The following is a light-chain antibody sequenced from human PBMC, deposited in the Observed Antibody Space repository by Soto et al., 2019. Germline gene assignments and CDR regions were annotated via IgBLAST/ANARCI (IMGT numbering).Light chain of an antibody. CDR3: QQYGRSPFT. J-gene: IGKJ3*01. CDR1: QSVSSNN. V-gene: IGKV3-20*01. Sequence: EIVLTQSPGTLSLSPGERATLSCRASQSVSSNNLAWYQQRPGQAPRVVIYGASTRATGIPDRFSGIGSGTDFTLTMSRLQPEDFSVYYCQQYGRSPFTVGPGTKVDIK. CDR2: GAS.